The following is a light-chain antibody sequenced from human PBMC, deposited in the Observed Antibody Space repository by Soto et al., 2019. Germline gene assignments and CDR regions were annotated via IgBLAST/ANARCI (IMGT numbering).Light chain of an antibody. Sequence: EIVMTQSPGTLSVSPGERVTFSCRASQSVNSDLAWYQQKPGQAPRLLIYDASTRATGIAARFRGSGSGTEFTLTISGLQSEDVGVYYCQQYNNGLRTFGQGTKVEIK. CDR2: DAS. CDR3: QQYNNGLRT. CDR1: QSVNSD. J-gene: IGKJ1*01. V-gene: IGKV3-15*01.